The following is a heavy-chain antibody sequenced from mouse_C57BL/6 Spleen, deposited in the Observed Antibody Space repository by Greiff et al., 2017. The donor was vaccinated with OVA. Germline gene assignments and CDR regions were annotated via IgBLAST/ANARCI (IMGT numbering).Heavy chain of an antibody. D-gene: IGHD2-2*01. CDR2: IHPNSGST. V-gene: IGHV1-64*01. CDR3: ARGKVTGYDLDY. Sequence: VQLQQPGAELVKPGASVKLSCKASGYTFTSYWMHWVKQRPGQGLEWIGMIHPNSGSTNYNEKFKGKATMTADKSSSTAYMQLSSLTSEDSAVYYCARGKVTGYDLDYWGQGTTLTVSS. CDR1: GYTFTSYW. J-gene: IGHJ2*01.